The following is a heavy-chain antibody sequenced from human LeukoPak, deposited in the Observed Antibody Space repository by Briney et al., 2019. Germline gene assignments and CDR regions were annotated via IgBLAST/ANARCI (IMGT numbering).Heavy chain of an antibody. Sequence: ASVKVSCKASGGTFSSYAISWVRQAPGQGLEWMGWINPNSGGTNYAQKFQGRVTMTRDTSISTAYMELSRLRSDDTAVYYCARAFMNYGYVDYWGQGTLVTVSS. CDR2: INPNSGGT. J-gene: IGHJ4*02. V-gene: IGHV1-2*02. CDR1: GGTFSSYA. CDR3: ARAFMNYGYVDY. D-gene: IGHD4-17*01.